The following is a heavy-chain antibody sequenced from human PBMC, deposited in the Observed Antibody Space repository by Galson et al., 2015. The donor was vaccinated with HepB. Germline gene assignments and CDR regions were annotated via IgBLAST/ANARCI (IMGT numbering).Heavy chain of an antibody. V-gene: IGHV1-69*13. CDR1: GGTFTSDV. J-gene: IGHJ4*02. Sequence: SVKVSCKASGGTFTSDVISWVRQAPGQGLEWMGGIIAIYGTTTYAQKFQGRVTITADDSTSTGYMELNSLKSEDTAVYYCATGGRSATVSTYFFDDWGQGTLVTVSS. CDR2: IIAIYGTT. CDR3: ATGGRSATVSTYFFDD. D-gene: IGHD4-17*01.